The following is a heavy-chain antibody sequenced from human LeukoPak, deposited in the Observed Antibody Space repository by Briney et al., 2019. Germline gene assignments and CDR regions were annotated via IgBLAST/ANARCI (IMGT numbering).Heavy chain of an antibody. D-gene: IGHD5-24*01. Sequence: SETLSLTCAVYGGSFSGYCWSWIRQPPGKGLEWIGEINHSGSTNYNPSLKSRVTISVDTSKNQFSLKLSSVTAADTAVYYCARGGMYRRWLQFWFDPWGQGTLVTVSS. CDR1: GGSFSGYC. CDR2: INHSGST. CDR3: ARGGMYRRWLQFWFDP. V-gene: IGHV4-34*01. J-gene: IGHJ5*02.